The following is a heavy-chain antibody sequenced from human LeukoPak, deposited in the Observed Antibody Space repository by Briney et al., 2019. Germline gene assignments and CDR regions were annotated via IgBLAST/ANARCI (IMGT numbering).Heavy chain of an antibody. CDR3: ARVSGTISNFDY. J-gene: IGHJ4*02. Sequence: ASVKVSCKASGGTFSSYAISWVRQAPGQGLEWMGIINPSGGSTSYAQKFQGRVTMTRDTSTSTVYMELSSLRSEDTAVYYCARVSGTISNFDYWGQGTLVTVSS. CDR2: INPSGGST. V-gene: IGHV1-46*01. D-gene: IGHD1-7*01. CDR1: GGTFSSYA.